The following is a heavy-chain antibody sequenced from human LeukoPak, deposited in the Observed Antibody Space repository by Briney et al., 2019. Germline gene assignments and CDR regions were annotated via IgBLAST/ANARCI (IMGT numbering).Heavy chain of an antibody. J-gene: IGHJ4*02. V-gene: IGHV1-2*02. D-gene: IGHD3-3*01. Sequence: ASVKVSCKASGYTFTGYYMHWVRQAPGQGLEWMGWVNPNSGRTNYAQKFQGRVTMTRDTSISTAYMELSRLTSDDTAVYYCARYDDSEYWGQGTLVTVSS. CDR3: ARYDDSEY. CDR1: GYTFTGYY. CDR2: VNPNSGRT.